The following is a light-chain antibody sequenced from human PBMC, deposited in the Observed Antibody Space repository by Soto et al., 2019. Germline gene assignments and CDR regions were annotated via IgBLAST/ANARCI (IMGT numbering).Light chain of an antibody. CDR1: SGSIASNY. J-gene: IGLJ3*02. Sequence: NFMLTQPHSVSDSPGKTVIISCTRSSGSIASNYVQWYQQCLGSSPTTVIYEDNQRPSGVPDRFSGSIDSSSNSASLTISGLETEDEADYFCQSYDATNQVFGGGTKLTVL. V-gene: IGLV6-57*01. CDR3: QSYDATNQV. CDR2: EDN.